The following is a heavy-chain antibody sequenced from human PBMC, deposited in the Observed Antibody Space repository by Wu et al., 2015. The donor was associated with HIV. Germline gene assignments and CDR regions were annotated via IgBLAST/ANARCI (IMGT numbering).Heavy chain of an antibody. V-gene: IGHV1-2*02. CDR2: INPNSGGT. J-gene: IGHJ5*02. Sequence: QVQLVQSGAEVKKPGASVKVSCKASGYTFTGYYMHWVRQAPGQGLEWMGWINPNSGGTNYAQKFQGRVTMTRDTSISTAYMELSRLRSDDTAVYYCARDPGGYGDWGWFDPWGQGTLVTVSS. D-gene: IGHD4-17*01. CDR3: ARDPGGYGDWGWFDP. CDR1: GYTFTGYY.